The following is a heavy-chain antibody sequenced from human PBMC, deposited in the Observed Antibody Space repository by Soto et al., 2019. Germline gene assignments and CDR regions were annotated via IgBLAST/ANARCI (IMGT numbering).Heavy chain of an antibody. CDR1: GGSISSRDSY. Sequence: SETLSLTCTVSGGSISSRDSYWGWIRQPPGKGLEGIGSFHYSGSTYYNPSPKSRVTMSVDTSKNQLSLRVTSVTAAVTAVYYCARGFGRSHFDYWGHGTLVTVSS. J-gene: IGHJ4*01. CDR2: FHYSGST. V-gene: IGHV4-39*01. CDR3: ARGFGRSHFDY. D-gene: IGHD3-16*01.